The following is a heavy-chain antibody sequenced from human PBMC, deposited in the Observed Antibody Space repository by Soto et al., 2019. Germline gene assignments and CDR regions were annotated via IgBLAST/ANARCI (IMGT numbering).Heavy chain of an antibody. CDR2: ISGYNGNT. D-gene: IGHD3-10*01. V-gene: IGHV1-18*04. J-gene: IGHJ1*01. CDR1: GYTFSNYG. CDR3: ARDEGIRGLEF. Sequence: GPEVQKPGASVKVSCKASGYTFSNYGISWVRQAPGQGLEWMGWISGYNGNTAYARNLQDRVTMTIDAPTTTAYMELRSLRSDDTAVYYCARDEGIRGLEFRGLGTLVTVSS.